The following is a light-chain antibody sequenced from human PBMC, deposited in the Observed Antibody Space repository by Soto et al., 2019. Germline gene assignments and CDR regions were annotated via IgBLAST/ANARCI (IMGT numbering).Light chain of an antibody. Sequence: QSVLAQPASVSGSPGQSITISCIGTSSDVGAYNYVSWYQQLPGKAPKLMIYEVSNRPSGISNRFSGSKSGNTASLTISGLQTEDEAHYYCNSRASGTTYVFGNGTKVNV. CDR3: NSRASGTTYV. CDR1: SSDVGAYNY. CDR2: EVS. J-gene: IGLJ1*01. V-gene: IGLV2-14*01.